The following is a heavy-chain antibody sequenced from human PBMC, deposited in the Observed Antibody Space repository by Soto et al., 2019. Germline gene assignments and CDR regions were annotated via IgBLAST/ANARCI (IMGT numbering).Heavy chain of an antibody. V-gene: IGHV1-24*01. Sequence: ASVKVSCKVSGYTLTELSMHWVRQAPGKGLEWMGGFDPEDGETIYAQKFQGRVTMTEDTSTDTAYMELSSLRSEDTAVYYCATDVAYYYDSSGYYYWGQGTLVTVSS. CDR2: FDPEDGET. J-gene: IGHJ4*02. CDR3: ATDVAYYYDSSGYYY. D-gene: IGHD3-22*01. CDR1: GYTLTELS.